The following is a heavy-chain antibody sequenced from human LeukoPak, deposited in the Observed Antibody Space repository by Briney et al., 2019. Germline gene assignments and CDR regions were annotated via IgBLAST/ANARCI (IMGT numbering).Heavy chain of an antibody. J-gene: IGHJ3*02. V-gene: IGHV1-69*13. CDR3: ARDWEYYYGSGSYTNAFDI. CDR2: IIPIFGTA. D-gene: IGHD3-10*01. Sequence: GASVKVSCKASGGTFSSYAISWVRQAPGQGLEWMGGIIPIFGTANYAQKFQGRVTITADESTSTAYMELSSLRSEDTAVYYCARDWEYYYGSGSYTNAFDIWGQGTMVTVSS. CDR1: GGTFSSYA.